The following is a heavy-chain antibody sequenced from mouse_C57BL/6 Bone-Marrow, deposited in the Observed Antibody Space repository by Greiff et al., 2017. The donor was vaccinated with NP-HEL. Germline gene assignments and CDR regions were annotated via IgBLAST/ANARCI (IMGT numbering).Heavy chain of an antibody. J-gene: IGHJ4*01. CDR3: TRSDYDGDYYAMDY. CDR1: GYTFTDYE. D-gene: IGHD2-4*01. CDR2: IDPETGGT. V-gene: IGHV1-15*01. Sequence: QVQLKESGAELVRPGASVTLSCTASGYTFTDYEMHWVKQTPVHGLEWIGAIDPETGGTAYNQKFKGKAILTADKSSSTAYMELRSLTSEDSAVYYCTRSDYDGDYYAMDYWGQGTSVTVSS.